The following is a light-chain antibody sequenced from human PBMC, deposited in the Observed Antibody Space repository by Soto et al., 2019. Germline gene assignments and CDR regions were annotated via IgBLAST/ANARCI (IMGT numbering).Light chain of an antibody. CDR3: QQSKSLPWT. V-gene: IGKV1-39*01. Sequence: DIQVTQSPSSLSASVVDRVTITCRASQSISSYLNWYQQKPGTAPNLLIFTASYLQSGVPSRFSGSGSGTDFTLTINGLQPEDFATYYCQQSKSLPWTFGQGTNVDIK. CDR1: QSISSY. J-gene: IGKJ1*01. CDR2: TAS.